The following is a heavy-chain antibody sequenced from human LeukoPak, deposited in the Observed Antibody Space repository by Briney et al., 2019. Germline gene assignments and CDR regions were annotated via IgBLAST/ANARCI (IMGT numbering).Heavy chain of an antibody. Sequence: GGSLRLSCAASGFTFSSYWMHWVRQAPGKGLVWVSRTNSDGSSTSYADSVKGRFTISRDNAKNTLYLQMNSLRAEDTAVYYCARGSLYLYCSGGSCYFDYWGQGTLVTVSS. V-gene: IGHV3-74*01. CDR1: GFTFSSYW. J-gene: IGHJ4*02. CDR2: TNSDGSST. CDR3: ARGSLYLYCSGGSCYFDY. D-gene: IGHD2-15*01.